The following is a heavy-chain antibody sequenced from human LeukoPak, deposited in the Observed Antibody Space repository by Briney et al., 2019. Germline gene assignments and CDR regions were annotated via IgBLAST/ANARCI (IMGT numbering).Heavy chain of an antibody. D-gene: IGHD6-13*01. CDR2: INPSGGST. CDR1: GYTFTSYY. J-gene: IGHJ3*02. V-gene: IGHV1-46*01. Sequence: ASVKVSCKASGYTFTSYYMHWVRQAPGQGLEWMGIINPSGGSTSYSQKFQGRVTMTRDTSTSTVYMELSSLRSEDTAVYYCARDKTPRAGWVRDAFDIWGQGTIVTVSS. CDR3: ARDKTPRAGWVRDAFDI.